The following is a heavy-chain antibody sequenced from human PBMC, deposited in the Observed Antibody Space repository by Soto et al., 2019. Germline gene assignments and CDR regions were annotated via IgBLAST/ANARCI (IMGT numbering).Heavy chain of an antibody. Sequence: GGSLRLSCAASGFTFSSYSMNWVRQAPGKGLEWVSYISSSSSNIYYADSVKGRFTISRDNAKNSLYLQMNSLRDEDTAVYYCARDLSDYYDDAFDIWGQGTMVTVSS. CDR1: GFTFSSYS. V-gene: IGHV3-48*02. J-gene: IGHJ3*02. CDR2: ISSSSSNI. D-gene: IGHD3-22*01. CDR3: ARDLSDYYDDAFDI.